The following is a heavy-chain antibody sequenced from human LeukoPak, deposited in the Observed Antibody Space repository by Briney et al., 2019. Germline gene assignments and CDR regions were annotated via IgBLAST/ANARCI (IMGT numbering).Heavy chain of an antibody. J-gene: IGHJ4*02. V-gene: IGHV3-23*01. CDR3: AKDLPDYGDYIEGY. CDR1: GFTFSSFA. D-gene: IGHD4-17*01. Sequence: PGGSLRLSCAASGFTFSSFAMSWVRQAPGKGLEWVSTISGSGDRTNYADSVKGRFTLSRDNSKNTLYLQMNSLRVEDTAVCYCAKDLPDYGDYIEGYWGQGTLVTVSS. CDR2: ISGSGDRT.